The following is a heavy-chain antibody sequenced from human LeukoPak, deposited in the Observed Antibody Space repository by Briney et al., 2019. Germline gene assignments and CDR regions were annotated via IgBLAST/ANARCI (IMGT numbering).Heavy chain of an antibody. CDR3: ARGQVLRFLEWSPAGMDV. D-gene: IGHD3-3*01. J-gene: IGHJ6*02. CDR2: ISSSSSYI. Sequence: GGSLRLSCAASGFTFSSYWMSWVRQAPGKGLEWVSSISSSSSYIYYADSVKGRFTISRDNAKNSLYLQMNSLRAEDTAVYYCARGQVLRFLEWSPAGMDVWGQGTTVTVSS. V-gene: IGHV3-21*01. CDR1: GFTFSSYW.